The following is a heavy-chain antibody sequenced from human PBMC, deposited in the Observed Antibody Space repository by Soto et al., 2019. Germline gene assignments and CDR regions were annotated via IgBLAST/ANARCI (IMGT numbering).Heavy chain of an antibody. CDR1: GFTFSSYG. J-gene: IGHJ6*02. Sequence: PGGSLRLSCAASGFTFSSYGMHWVRQAPGKGLEWVAVIWYDGSNKYYADSVKGRFTISRDNSKNTLYLQMNSLRAEDTAVYYCARLAMVRGVPTYGMDVWGQGTTVTVSS. D-gene: IGHD3-10*01. CDR2: IWYDGSNK. V-gene: IGHV3-33*01. CDR3: ARLAMVRGVPTYGMDV.